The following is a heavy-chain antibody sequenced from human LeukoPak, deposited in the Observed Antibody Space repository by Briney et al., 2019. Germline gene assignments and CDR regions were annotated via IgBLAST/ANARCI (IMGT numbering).Heavy chain of an antibody. Sequence: PGGSLRLSCAASGFTFSSYAMSWVRQAPGKGLEWVSYISSSSSTIYYADSVKGRFTISRDNAKNSLYLQMNSLRAEDTAVYYCARESGLGVISPYFDYWGQGTLVTASS. CDR1: GFTFSSYA. V-gene: IGHV3-48*04. J-gene: IGHJ4*02. CDR2: ISSSSSTI. CDR3: ARESGLGVISPYFDY. D-gene: IGHD2-21*01.